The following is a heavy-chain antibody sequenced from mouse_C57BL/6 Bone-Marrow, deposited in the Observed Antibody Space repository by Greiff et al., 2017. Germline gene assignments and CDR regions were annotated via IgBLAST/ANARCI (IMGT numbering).Heavy chain of an antibody. D-gene: IGHD1-1*01. CDR1: GYTFTSYW. CDR2: IDPSDSYT. CDR3: ARTVTTVVPYWYFDV. Sequence: QVQLQQSGAELVMPGASVKLSCKASGYTFTSYWTHWVKQRPGQGLEWIGEIDPSDSYTNYNQKFKGKSTLTVDKSSSTAYMQLSSLTSEDSAVYYCARTVTTVVPYWYFDVWGTGTTVTVSS. J-gene: IGHJ1*03. V-gene: IGHV1-69*01.